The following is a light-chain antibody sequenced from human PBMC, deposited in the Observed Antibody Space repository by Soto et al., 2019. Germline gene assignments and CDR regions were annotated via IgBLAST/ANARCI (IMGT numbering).Light chain of an antibody. CDR2: DVG. V-gene: IGLV2-11*01. Sequence: QSVLTQPRSVSGSPGQSVTLSCTGTSNDVGGYNYVSWYQQYPGKAPTLMIYDVGKRPSGVPDRFSGSKSGNTASLIISGLQAEYEADYYCCSYAGSYSLVFGGGTKLPVL. J-gene: IGLJ2*01. CDR1: SNDVGGYNY. CDR3: CSYAGSYSLV.